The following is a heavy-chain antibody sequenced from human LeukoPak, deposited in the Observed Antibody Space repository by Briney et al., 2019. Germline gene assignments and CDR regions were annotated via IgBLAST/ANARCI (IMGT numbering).Heavy chain of an antibody. CDR1: GGSFSGYY. V-gene: IGHV4-34*01. CDR3: AKWTEGGAFDS. Sequence: PSETLCLTCAVYGGSFSGYYWGWIRQPPGKGLEWIGEINHSGSTDYNPSLKSRVTISIDKSKNHFSLKLTSVTAADTAVYCCAKWTEGGAFDSWGQGTMLIVSS. J-gene: IGHJ3*01. D-gene: IGHD1-26*01. CDR2: INHSGST.